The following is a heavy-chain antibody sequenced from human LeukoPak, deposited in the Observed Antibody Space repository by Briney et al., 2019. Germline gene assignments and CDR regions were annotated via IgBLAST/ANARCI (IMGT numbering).Heavy chain of an antibody. Sequence: SVKVSCKASGGTFSSCAISWVRQAPGLGLEWMGGIIPIFGTANYAQKFQGRVTITADESTSTAYMELSILKSEDTAVYFCPRTALYCSGDICNWFDPWGQGTRVTVPS. CDR2: IIPIFGTA. J-gene: IGHJ5*02. V-gene: IGHV1-69*01. CDR1: GGTFSSCA. CDR3: PRTALYCSGDICNWFDP. D-gene: IGHD2-15*01.